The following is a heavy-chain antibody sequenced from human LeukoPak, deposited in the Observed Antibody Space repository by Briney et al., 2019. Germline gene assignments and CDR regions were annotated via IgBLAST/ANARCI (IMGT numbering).Heavy chain of an antibody. V-gene: IGHV4-59*01. CDR3: ARVRYSDVLTGYYGDGYFDY. CDR2: IYYTRST. D-gene: IGHD3-9*01. Sequence: SETLSLTCTVSGGSLSSYYWSWIGQPPGKGLELIGYIYYTRSTHYNPSLKSRVTISVDTSKNQFSLKLSSVTAADTAVYYCARVRYSDVLTGYYGDGYFDYWGQGTLVTVSS. J-gene: IGHJ4*02. CDR1: GGSLSSYY.